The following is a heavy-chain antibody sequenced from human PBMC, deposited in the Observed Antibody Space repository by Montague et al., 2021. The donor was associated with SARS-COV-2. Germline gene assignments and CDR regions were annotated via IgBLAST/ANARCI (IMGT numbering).Heavy chain of an antibody. J-gene: IGHJ3*02. Sequence: SLRLSCAASGFTFSNYEMNWVRQAPGKGLEGVSYISRSGNTIFYADSVKGRFTLSRDNAKNSLYLQMNSLRAEDTAVYYCARESRIPGIVVVITSAFDIGGQGTRVTVPS. CDR3: ARESRIPGIVVVITSAFDI. CDR2: ISRSGNTI. CDR1: GFTFSNYE. V-gene: IGHV3-48*03. D-gene: IGHD3-22*01.